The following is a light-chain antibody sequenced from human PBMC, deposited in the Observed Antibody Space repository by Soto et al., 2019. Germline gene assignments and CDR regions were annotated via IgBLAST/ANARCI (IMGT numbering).Light chain of an antibody. J-gene: IGKJ2*01. Sequence: PGERATLSCRASQSIGSYLAWYQHKPGQAPRLLIYDASKRATGIPARFSGSGSGTDFTLTIYSLEPEDFAVYYCQQYQSWPPMYAFGQGTKLEI. V-gene: IGKV3-11*01. CDR1: QSIGSY. CDR2: DAS. CDR3: QQYQSWPPMYA.